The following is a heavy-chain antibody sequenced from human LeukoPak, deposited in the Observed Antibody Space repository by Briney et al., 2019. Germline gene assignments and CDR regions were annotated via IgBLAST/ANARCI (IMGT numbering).Heavy chain of an antibody. J-gene: IGHJ5*02. Sequence: PSETLSLTCAVYGGSFSDYYWSWIRQPPGKGLEWIGEINHSGSTNYNPSLKSRVTISVDTSKNQFSLKLSSVTAADTAVYYCARDTSRILAGFDPWGQGTLVTVSS. D-gene: IGHD2-2*01. CDR2: INHSGST. V-gene: IGHV4-34*01. CDR3: ARDTSRILAGFDP. CDR1: GGSFSDYY.